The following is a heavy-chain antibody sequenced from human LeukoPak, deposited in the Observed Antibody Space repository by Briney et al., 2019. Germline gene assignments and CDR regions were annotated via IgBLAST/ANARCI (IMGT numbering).Heavy chain of an antibody. V-gene: IGHV4-34*01. CDR3: ARGRDRAARQPFDP. D-gene: IGHD6-6*01. J-gene: IGHJ5*02. Sequence: SETLSLTCAVYGGSFSGYYWSWIRQPPGKGLEWIGEINHSGSTNYNPSLKSRVTISVDTSKNQFSLKLSSVTAADTAVYYCARGRDRAARQPFDPWGQGTLVTVSS. CDR1: GGSFSGYY. CDR2: INHSGST.